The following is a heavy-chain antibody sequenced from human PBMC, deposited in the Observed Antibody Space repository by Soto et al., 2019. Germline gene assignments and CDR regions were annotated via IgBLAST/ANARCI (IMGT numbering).Heavy chain of an antibody. Sequence: PSEILSLTCAVYGGSFSGYYWSWIRQPPGKGLEWIGEINHSGSTNYNPSLKSRVTISVDTSKNQFSLKLSSVTAADTAVYYCARVLLNSSSSVRFDPWGQGTLVTVSS. CDR2: INHSGST. CDR3: ARVLLNSSSSVRFDP. V-gene: IGHV4-34*01. J-gene: IGHJ5*02. CDR1: GGSFSGYY. D-gene: IGHD6-6*01.